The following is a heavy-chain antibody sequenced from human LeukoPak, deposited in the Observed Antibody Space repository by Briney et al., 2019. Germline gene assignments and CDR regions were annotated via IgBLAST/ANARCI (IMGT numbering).Heavy chain of an antibody. J-gene: IGHJ4*02. CDR1: GGSLSGYY. V-gene: IGHV4-34*01. Sequence: SETLSLTCGVFGGSLSGYYWSWIRQPPGKGLEWIGEISHGGSTNYNPSFSSRITISIDMSKNQLSLKLTSVTAADTAVYYCARDLVGGTGVGGSDYWGQGTLVTVSS. D-gene: IGHD1-1*01. CDR2: ISHGGST. CDR3: ARDLVGGTGVGGSDY.